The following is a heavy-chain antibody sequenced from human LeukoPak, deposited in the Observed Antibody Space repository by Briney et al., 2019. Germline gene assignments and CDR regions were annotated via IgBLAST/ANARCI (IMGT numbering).Heavy chain of an antibody. CDR3: ATYYDFWSGYEDY. D-gene: IGHD3-3*01. CDR1: GGSISSGGYY. Sequence: SETLSLTCTVSGGSISSGGYYWSWIRQPPGKGLEWIGYIYHSGSTYYNPSLKSRVTISVDRSKNQFSLKLSSVTAADTAVYYCATYYDFWSGYEDYWGQGTLVTVSS. J-gene: IGHJ4*02. CDR2: IYHSGST. V-gene: IGHV4-30-2*01.